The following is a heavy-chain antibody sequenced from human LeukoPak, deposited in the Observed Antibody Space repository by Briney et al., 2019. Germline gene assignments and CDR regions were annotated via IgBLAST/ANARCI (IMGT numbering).Heavy chain of an antibody. D-gene: IGHD2/OR15-2a*01. J-gene: IGHJ5*02. CDR3: ARVIAIPPWFDP. V-gene: IGHV4-34*01. CDR2: INHSGST. Sequence: SETLSLTCAVYGGSFIGYYWSWIRQPPGKGLEWIGEINHSGSTNYNPSLKSRVTISVDTSKNQFSLKLSSVTAADTAVYYCARVIAIPPWFDPWGQGGLVTVSS. CDR1: GGSFIGYY.